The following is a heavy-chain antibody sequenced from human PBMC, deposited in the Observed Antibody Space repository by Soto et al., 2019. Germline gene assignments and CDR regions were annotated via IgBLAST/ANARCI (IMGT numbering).Heavy chain of an antibody. V-gene: IGHV1-69*13. D-gene: IGHD5-12*01. CDR3: AIVLGDDLAPNYYYYGMDV. CDR1: GGTFSSYA. CDR2: ITPIFGTA. Sequence: SVKVSCKASGGTFSSYAISWVRQAPGQGLEWMGGITPIFGTANYAQKFQGRVTITADESTSTAYMELSSLRSEDTAVYYCAIVLGDDLAPNYYYYGMDVGGKGTTVTAPS. J-gene: IGHJ6*04.